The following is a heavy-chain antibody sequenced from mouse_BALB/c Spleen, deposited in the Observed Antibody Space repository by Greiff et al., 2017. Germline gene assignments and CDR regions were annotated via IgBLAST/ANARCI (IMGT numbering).Heavy chain of an antibody. CDR3: ARKVTTGTRAMDY. CDR1: GFTFSSYA. Sequence: EVKLMESGGGLVKPGGSLKLSCAASGFTFSSYAMSWVRQSPEKRLEWVAEISSGGSYTYYPDTVTGRFTISRDNAKNTLYLEMSSLRSEDTAMYYCARKVTTGTRAMDYWGQGTSVTVSS. V-gene: IGHV5-9-4*01. CDR2: ISSGGSYT. D-gene: IGHD1-1*01. J-gene: IGHJ4*01.